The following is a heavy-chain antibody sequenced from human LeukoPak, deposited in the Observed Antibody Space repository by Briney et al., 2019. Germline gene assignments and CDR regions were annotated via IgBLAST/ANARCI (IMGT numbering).Heavy chain of an antibody. CDR2: INPSGGST. Sequence: ASVKVSCKASGYTFTSYYMHWVRQAPGQGLEWMGIINPSGGSTSYAQKFQGRVTMTRDTSTSTVYMELSSLRSEDTAVDYCARVRGDGYNYVGIDYWGQGTLVTVSS. CDR3: ARVRGDGYNYVGIDY. D-gene: IGHD5-24*01. CDR1: GYTFTSYY. V-gene: IGHV1-46*01. J-gene: IGHJ4*02.